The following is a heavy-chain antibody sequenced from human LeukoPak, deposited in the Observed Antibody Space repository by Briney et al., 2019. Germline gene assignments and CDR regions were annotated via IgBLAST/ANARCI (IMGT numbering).Heavy chain of an antibody. CDR2: INGDGSSA. CDR1: GFTFGPYW. V-gene: IGHV3-74*01. J-gene: IGHJ4*02. D-gene: IGHD5-12*01. CDR3: ARDRGYKPDY. Sequence: PGGSLRLSCAASGFTFGPYWMHWIRHAPGKGLVWVARINGDGSSANYADSVKGRFTISRDNAKNTLYLQMDSLRVEDTAVYYCARDRGYKPDYWGQGTLVTVSS.